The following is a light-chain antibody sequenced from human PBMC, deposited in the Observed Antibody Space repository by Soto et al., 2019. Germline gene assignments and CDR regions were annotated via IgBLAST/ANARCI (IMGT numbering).Light chain of an antibody. J-gene: IGKJ4*01. CDR2: GAS. CDR3: QQYNDWAPLT. V-gene: IGKV3D-15*01. CDR1: QSVSSN. Sequence: EIVMTQSPATLSVSPGERATLSCRASQSVSSNLAWYQQKPGQAPRLLISGASTRATGIPARFSGSGSGTEFTLTISSLQSEDFAVYYYQQYNDWAPLTFGGGTKVEIK.